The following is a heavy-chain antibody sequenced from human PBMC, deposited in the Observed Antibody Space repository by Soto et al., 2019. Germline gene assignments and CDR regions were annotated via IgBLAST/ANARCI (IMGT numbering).Heavy chain of an antibody. J-gene: IGHJ6*02. CDR1: GFTFSSYS. Sequence: GGSLRLSCAASGFTFSSYSMNWVLQAPGKGLEWVSYISSSSSTIYYADSVKGRFTISRDNAKNSLYLQMNSLRAEDTAVYYCAREQLWLPTRGMDVWGQGTTVTVSS. D-gene: IGHD5-18*01. CDR2: ISSSSSTI. CDR3: AREQLWLPTRGMDV. V-gene: IGHV3-48*01.